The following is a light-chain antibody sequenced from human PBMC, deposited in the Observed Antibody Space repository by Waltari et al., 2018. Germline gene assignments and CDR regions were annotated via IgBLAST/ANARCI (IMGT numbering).Light chain of an antibody. V-gene: IGKV3-20*01. CDR2: GAS. CDR3: QHYVRLPVT. J-gene: IGKJ1*01. CDR1: QSVSRT. Sequence: EIVLTQSPGTLSWSPGERATLSCRASQSVSRTLAWYQQKPGQAPRLLIYGASTRATGIPEMFSGGGSGTDFSLTISRLEPEDFAVYYCQHYVRLPVTFGQGTKVEIK.